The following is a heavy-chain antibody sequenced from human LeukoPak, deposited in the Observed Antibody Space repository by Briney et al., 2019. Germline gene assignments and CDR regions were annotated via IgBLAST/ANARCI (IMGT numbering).Heavy chain of an antibody. CDR3: ARESGFRKFDY. Sequence: ASVKVSCKASGYTFTGYYMHWVRQAPGQGLEWMGWINPNSGGTNYAQKFQGRVTMTRDTSISTAYMDLSRLTSDDTAVYYCARESGFRKFDYWGQGTLVTVSS. V-gene: IGHV1-2*02. CDR2: INPNSGGT. D-gene: IGHD1-14*01. J-gene: IGHJ4*02. CDR1: GYTFTGYY.